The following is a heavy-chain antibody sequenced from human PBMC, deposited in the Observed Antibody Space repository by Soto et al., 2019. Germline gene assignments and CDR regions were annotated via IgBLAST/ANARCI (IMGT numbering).Heavy chain of an antibody. J-gene: IGHJ3*02. V-gene: IGHV1-18*01. CDR1: GYTFTSYD. Sequence: GASVKVSCKASGYTFTSYDINWVRQAPGQGLEWMGWMSAYNGNTDYAQKLQGRVTMTTDTSTSTAYMELRSLRSDDTAVYYCARSEWLFDAFDIWGQGTMVTVSS. CDR3: ARSEWLFDAFDI. CDR2: MSAYNGNT. D-gene: IGHD3-3*01.